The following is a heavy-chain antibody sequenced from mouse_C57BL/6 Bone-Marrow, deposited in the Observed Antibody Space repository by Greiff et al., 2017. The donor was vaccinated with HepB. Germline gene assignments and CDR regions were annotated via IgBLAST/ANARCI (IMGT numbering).Heavy chain of an antibody. CDR2: INYDGSST. D-gene: IGHD1-3*01. Sequence: EVKLVESEGGLVQPGSSMKLSCTASGFTFSDYYMAWVRQVPEKGLEWVANINYDGSSTYYLDSLKSRFIISRDNAKNILYLQMSSLKSEDTATSYFARVTKVLYFDYWGQGTTLTVSS. CDR1: GFTFSDYY. V-gene: IGHV5-16*01. J-gene: IGHJ2*01. CDR3: ARVTKVLYFDY.